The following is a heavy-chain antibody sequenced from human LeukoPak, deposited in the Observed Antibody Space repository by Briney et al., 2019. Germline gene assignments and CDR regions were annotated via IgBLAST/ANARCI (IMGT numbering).Heavy chain of an antibody. J-gene: IGHJ5*02. Sequence: PSETLSLTCAVYGGSFSGYYWSWIRQPPGKGLEWIGEINHSGSTNYNPSLKSRVTISVDTSKNQFSLKLSSVTAADTAVYYCARREDYYGSGSYFGWFDPWGQGTLVTVSS. CDR2: INHSGST. CDR3: ARREDYYGSGSYFGWFDP. CDR1: GGSFSGYY. V-gene: IGHV4-34*01. D-gene: IGHD3-10*01.